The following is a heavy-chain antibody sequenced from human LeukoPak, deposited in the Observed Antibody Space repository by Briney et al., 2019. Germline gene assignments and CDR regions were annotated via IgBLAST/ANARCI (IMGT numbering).Heavy chain of an antibody. CDR1: GGSFSGYY. V-gene: IGHV4-34*01. CDR3: ARGPASGYFDY. D-gene: IGHD6-25*01. CDR2: INHSGST. J-gene: IGHJ4*02. Sequence: SETLSLTCAVYGGSFSGYYWSWIRQPPGKGLEWIGEINHSGSTNYNPSLKSRVTISVDRSKNQFSLKLSSVTAADTAVYYCARGPASGYFDYWGQGTLVTVSS.